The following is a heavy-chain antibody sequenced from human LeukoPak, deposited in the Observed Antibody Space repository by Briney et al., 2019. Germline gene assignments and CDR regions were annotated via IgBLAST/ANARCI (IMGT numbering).Heavy chain of an antibody. J-gene: IGHJ4*02. V-gene: IGHV3-74*01. CDR2: INRDGSYT. CDR3: ARDRDGDF. CDR1: GFTFSSYW. Sequence: GGSLRLSCAASGFTFSSYWMHCVRQAPGKGLVWVSRINRDGSYTNYADSVKDRFTISRDNAKNTLYLHMNSLRPEDTAVYYCARDRDGDFWGQGTLVAVSS.